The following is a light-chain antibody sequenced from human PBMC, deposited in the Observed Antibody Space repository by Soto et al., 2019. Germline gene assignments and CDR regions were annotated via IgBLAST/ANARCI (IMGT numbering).Light chain of an antibody. CDR1: SSDVGGYNY. J-gene: IGLJ2*01. CDR3: SSYTTSRTLI. CDR2: DVS. Sequence: QSALTQPASVSGSPGQSITISCTGTSSDVGGYNYVSWYQQHPGKAPKLMIYDVSNRPSGVCNRFSGSKSGNTASLTISGLQAEDEADYYRSSYTTSRTLIFGGGTKLTVL. V-gene: IGLV2-14*01.